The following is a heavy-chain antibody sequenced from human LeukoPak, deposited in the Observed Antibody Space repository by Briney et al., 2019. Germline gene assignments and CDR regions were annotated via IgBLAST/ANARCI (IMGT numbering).Heavy chain of an antibody. V-gene: IGHV3-30*02. CDR1: GFTFSSYG. D-gene: IGHD6-13*01. Sequence: PGGSLRPSCAASGFTFSSYGMHWVRQAPGKGLEWVAFIRYDGSNKYYADSVKGRFTISRDNSKNTLYLQMNSLRAEDTAVYYCAKESGGTYSSSWSLDYWGQGTLVTVSS. CDR2: IRYDGSNK. J-gene: IGHJ4*02. CDR3: AKESGGTYSSSWSLDY.